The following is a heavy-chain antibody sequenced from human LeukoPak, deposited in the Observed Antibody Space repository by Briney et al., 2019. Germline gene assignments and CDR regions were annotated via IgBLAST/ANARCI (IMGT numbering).Heavy chain of an antibody. CDR3: ARDRAITFGGVIVIPPWFAP. CDR1: GYTFTGYY. D-gene: IGHD3-16*02. J-gene: IGHJ5*02. Sequence: ASVKVSCKASGYTFTGYYMHWVRQAPGQGLEWMGWINPNSGGTNYAQKFQGRVTMTRDTSISTAYMELSRLRSDDTAVYYCARDRAITFGGVIVIPPWFAPWGQGTLVTVSS. CDR2: INPNSGGT. V-gene: IGHV1-2*02.